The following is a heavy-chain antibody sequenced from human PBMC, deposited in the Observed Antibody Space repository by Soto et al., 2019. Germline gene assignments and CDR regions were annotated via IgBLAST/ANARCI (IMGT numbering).Heavy chain of an antibody. CDR3: AIQNPAFRRYGSGSYYNAPHLDIDY. V-gene: IGHV4-39*01. D-gene: IGHD3-10*01. J-gene: IGHJ4*02. CDR1: GGSISSSSYY. Sequence: PSETLSLTCTVSGGSISSSSYYWGWIRQPPGKGLEWIGSIYYSGSTYYNPSLKSRVTISVDTSKNQLSLKLSSVTAADTAVYYCAIQNPAFRRYGSGSYYNAPHLDIDYWGQGTLVTVSS. CDR2: IYYSGST.